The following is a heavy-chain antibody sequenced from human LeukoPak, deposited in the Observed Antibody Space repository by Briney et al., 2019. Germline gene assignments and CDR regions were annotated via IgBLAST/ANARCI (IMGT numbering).Heavy chain of an antibody. CDR3: ARDLGASSSRTYYYYYGMDV. CDR2: ISAYNGNT. D-gene: IGHD6-13*01. V-gene: IGHV1-18*01. J-gene: IGHJ6*02. CDR1: GYTFTSYG. Sequence: GASVKVSCKASGYTFTSYGISWARQAPGQGLEWMGWISAYNGNTNYAQKLQGRVTMTTDTSTSTAYMELRSLRSDDTAVYYCARDLGASSSRTYYYYYGMDVWGQGTTVTVSS.